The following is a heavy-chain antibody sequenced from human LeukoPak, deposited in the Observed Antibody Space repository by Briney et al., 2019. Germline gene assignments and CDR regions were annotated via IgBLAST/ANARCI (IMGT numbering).Heavy chain of an antibody. J-gene: IGHJ6*02. V-gene: IGHV3-30-3*01. D-gene: IGHD2-2*02. Sequence: GGSLRLSCAASGFTFSSYAMHWVRQAPGKGLEGVAVISYDGSNKYYADSVKGRFTISRDNSKNTLYLQMNSLRAEDTAVYYCARERGYIVVVPAAIYGMDVWGQGTTVTVSS. CDR3: ARERGYIVVVPAAIYGMDV. CDR1: GFTFSSYA. CDR2: ISYDGSNK.